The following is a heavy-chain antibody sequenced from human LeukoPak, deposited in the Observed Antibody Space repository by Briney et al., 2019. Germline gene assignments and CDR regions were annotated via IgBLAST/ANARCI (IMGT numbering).Heavy chain of an antibody. V-gene: IGHV3-23*01. CDR1: GFTSTGYA. CDR2: ISGSGGST. CDR3: AKFYDILTGYFDY. J-gene: IGHJ4*02. D-gene: IGHD3-9*01. Sequence: PGGSLRLSCAASGFTSTGYAMGWVRQAPGKGLEWVSSISGSGGSTYYADSVRGRFTISRDYSKNTLYLQMNSLRAEDTAVYYCAKFYDILTGYFDYWGQGTLVTVSS.